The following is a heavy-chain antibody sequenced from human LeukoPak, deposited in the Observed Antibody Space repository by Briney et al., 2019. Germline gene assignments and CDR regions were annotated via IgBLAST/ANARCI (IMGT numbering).Heavy chain of an antibody. Sequence: QPGGSLRLSCAASGFTLSSYWMHWVRQAPGKGLVWVSRINSDGSDTIYGDSVKGRFIISRDNAKNTLYLQMDSLRAEDTAVYYCATSVIVGDNTVGSPVDYWGQGTLVTVSS. CDR3: ATSVIVGDNTVGSPVDY. V-gene: IGHV3-74*01. CDR1: GFTLSSYW. CDR2: INSDGSDT. J-gene: IGHJ4*02. D-gene: IGHD3-16*01.